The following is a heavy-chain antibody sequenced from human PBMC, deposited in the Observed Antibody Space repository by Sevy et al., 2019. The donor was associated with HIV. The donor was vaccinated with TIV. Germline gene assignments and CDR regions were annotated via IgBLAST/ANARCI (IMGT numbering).Heavy chain of an antibody. CDR1: GYTFTTFY. D-gene: IGHD1-26*01. V-gene: IGHV1-46*01. J-gene: IGHJ4*02. CDR3: ARGIGV. CDR2: IIPSGGST. Sequence: ASVKVSCKTSGYTFTTFYIHWVRQAPGQGLEWMGIIIPSGGSTTYAQKFQGRVTITRDTSTSTVYMELSSLISDDTAVYYCARGIGVWGQGTLVTVSS.